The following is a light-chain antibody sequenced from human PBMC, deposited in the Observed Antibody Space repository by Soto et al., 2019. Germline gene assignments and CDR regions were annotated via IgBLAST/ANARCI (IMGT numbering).Light chain of an antibody. CDR2: DAS. Sequence: DIQMTQPPSSLSASVGDRVTITCRASQSISSWLAWYQQKPGKAPKLLIYDASSLESGVPSRFSGSGSGTDFTLTISSLHPDDFATYYCQQYNSYSPTFGQGTKVDIK. CDR1: QSISSW. CDR3: QQYNSYSPT. V-gene: IGKV1-5*01. J-gene: IGKJ1*01.